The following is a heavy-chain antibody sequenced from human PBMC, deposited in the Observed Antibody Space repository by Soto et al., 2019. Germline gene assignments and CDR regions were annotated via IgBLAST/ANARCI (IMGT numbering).Heavy chain of an antibody. J-gene: IGHJ6*02. CDR2: INHSGST. Sequence: TSETLSLTCAVYGGSFSGYYWSWIRQPPGKGLEWIGEINHSGSTNYNPSLKSRVTISVDTSKNQFSLKLSSVTAADTAVYYCARGRGLTGYQYYYYYGMDVWGQGTTVTVSS. CDR3: ARGRGLTGYQYYYYYGMDV. D-gene: IGHD3-9*01. V-gene: IGHV4-34*01. CDR1: GGSFSGYY.